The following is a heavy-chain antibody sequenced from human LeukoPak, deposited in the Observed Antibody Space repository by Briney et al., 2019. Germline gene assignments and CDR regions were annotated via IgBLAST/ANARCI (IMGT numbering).Heavy chain of an antibody. J-gene: IGHJ3*02. CDR3: VRDRERAFDT. Sequence: PSETLSLTCTVSGVSISSYYWSWIRQPPGKGLEWIGYIYYSGSTNYNPSLKSRVTISVDTSKNQFSLKLSSVTAADTAVYYCVRDRERAFDTWGQGTMVTVSS. D-gene: IGHD5-24*01. CDR1: GVSISSYY. V-gene: IGHV4-59*01. CDR2: IYYSGST.